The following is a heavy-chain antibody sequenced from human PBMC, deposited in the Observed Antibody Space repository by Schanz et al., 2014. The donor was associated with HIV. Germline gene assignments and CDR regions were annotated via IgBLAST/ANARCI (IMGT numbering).Heavy chain of an antibody. V-gene: IGHV3-23*04. CDR1: GFTFSSSG. Sequence: EVQLVESGGGVVQPGRSLRLSCAASGFTFSSSGMHWVRQAPGKGLEWVSGISGSGGSTFYADSVKGRFTISRVNSKNTLYLQMNSLRAEDTAIYYCAKTSITLGMDVWGQGTTVTVSS. J-gene: IGHJ6*02. D-gene: IGHD1-20*01. CDR3: AKTSITLGMDV. CDR2: ISGSGGST.